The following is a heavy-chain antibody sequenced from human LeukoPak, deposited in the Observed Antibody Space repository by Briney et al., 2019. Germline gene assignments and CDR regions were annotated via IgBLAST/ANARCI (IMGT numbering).Heavy chain of an antibody. CDR2: INPSGGST. D-gene: IGHD3-16*01. J-gene: IGHJ3*02. CDR1: GYTFTSYY. CDR3: ARDMRGEDAFDI. Sequence: ASVKVSCKASGYTFTSYYMHWVRQAPGQGLEWMGIINPSGGSTSYAQKFQGRVTMTRDTSTSTVYMELSSLRSDDTAVYYCARDMRGEDAFDIWGQGTMVTVSS. V-gene: IGHV1-46*01.